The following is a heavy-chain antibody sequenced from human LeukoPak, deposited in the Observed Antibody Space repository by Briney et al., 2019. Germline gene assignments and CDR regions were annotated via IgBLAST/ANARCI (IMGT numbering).Heavy chain of an antibody. Sequence: PSETLSLTCFVSGDSISSSGNYWGWIRQPPGKGLEWIGSIYYSGSTYYNPSLKSRVTISVDTSKNQFSLKLSSVTAADTAVYYCARHRKSGAYYYYYYMDVWGKGTTVTISS. CDR2: IYYSGST. V-gene: IGHV4-39*01. J-gene: IGHJ6*03. D-gene: IGHD2-21*01. CDR1: GDSISSSGNY. CDR3: ARHRKSGAYYYYYYMDV.